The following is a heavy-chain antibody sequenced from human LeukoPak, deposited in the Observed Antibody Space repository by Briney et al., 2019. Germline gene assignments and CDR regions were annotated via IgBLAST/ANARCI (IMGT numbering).Heavy chain of an antibody. J-gene: IGHJ4*02. Sequence: GGSLRLSCAASRFTFSSYAMSWVRQAPGKGLEWVSAISGSGGSTYYADSVKGRFTISRDNSKNTLYLQMNSLRAEDTAVYYCAKGYCSSTSCYTLDYWGQGTLVTVSS. CDR3: AKGYCSSTSCYTLDY. D-gene: IGHD2-2*02. CDR2: ISGSGGST. V-gene: IGHV3-23*01. CDR1: RFTFSSYA.